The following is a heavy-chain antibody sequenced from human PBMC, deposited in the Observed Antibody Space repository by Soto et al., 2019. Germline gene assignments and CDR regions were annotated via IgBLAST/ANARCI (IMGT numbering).Heavy chain of an antibody. J-gene: IGHJ6*02. CDR2: IIPVLGVT. CDR3: ARRRYCGADCYSKYYYGMDL. Sequence: QVQLVQSGAEVKKPGSSVKVSCRASGSTFSSYTVSWVRQVPGQGLEWMGRIIPVLGVTNYAPKFKGSVTITADKSKTTVYMELSSLRSGDTAIYYCARRRYCGADCYSKYYYGMDLWGQGTTVTVSS. D-gene: IGHD2-21*02. V-gene: IGHV1-69*02. CDR1: GSTFSSYT.